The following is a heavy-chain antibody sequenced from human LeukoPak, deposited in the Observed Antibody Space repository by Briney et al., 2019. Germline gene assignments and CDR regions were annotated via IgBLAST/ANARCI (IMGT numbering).Heavy chain of an antibody. V-gene: IGHV4-59*01. Sequence: PSETLSLTCSVSGGSISTYYWTWIRQPPGKGLEWIGYIYYSGSTNYNPSLKSRVTISVDTSKNQFSLKLSSVTAADTAVYYCARGWARFYDFWSGYYTPGAFDIWGQGTMVTVSS. CDR1: GGSISTYY. J-gene: IGHJ3*02. CDR2: IYYSGST. D-gene: IGHD3-3*01. CDR3: ARGWARFYDFWSGYYTPGAFDI.